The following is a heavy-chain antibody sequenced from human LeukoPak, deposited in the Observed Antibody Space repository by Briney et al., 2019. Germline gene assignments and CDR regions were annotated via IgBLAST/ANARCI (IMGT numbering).Heavy chain of an antibody. J-gene: IGHJ1*01. CDR1: GFTFSSYA. V-gene: IGHV3-23*01. D-gene: IGHD3-22*01. CDR3: AKVRGSGYYLGHFQH. CDR2: ISGSGGST. Sequence: GGSLRLSCAASGFTFSSYAMSWVRQAPGKGLEWVSAISGSGGSTYYADSVKGRFTISRDNSKNTLYLQMNSLRAEDTAVYYCAKVRGSGYYLGHFQHWGQGTLVTVPS.